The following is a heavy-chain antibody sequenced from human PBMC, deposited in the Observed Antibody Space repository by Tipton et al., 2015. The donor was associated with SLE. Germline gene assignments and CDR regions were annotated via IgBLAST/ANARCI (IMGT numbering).Heavy chain of an antibody. CDR1: GGSISSYY. D-gene: IGHD5-18*01. V-gene: IGHV4-59*08. J-gene: IGHJ3*02. CDR2: IYYSGST. CDR3: ARYSYFAAAFDI. Sequence: TLSLTCTVSGGSISSYYWSWIRQTPGKGLEWIGYIYYSGSTNYNPSLKSRVTILADTSKDQFSLKLSSVTAADTAMYYCARYSYFAAAFDIWGQGTLVTVSS.